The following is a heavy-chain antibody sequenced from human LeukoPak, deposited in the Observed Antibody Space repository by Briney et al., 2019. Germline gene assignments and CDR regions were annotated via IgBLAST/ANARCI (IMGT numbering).Heavy chain of an antibody. Sequence: GGSLRLSCAASGFTFSNYWMHWVRQAPGKGLVWVSVISSDGTTTAYADSVKGRFTISRDNAKNTLYLQMNGLRAEDTAIYYCVKDGGKSFSTTYDYWGQGTLVTVSS. D-gene: IGHD2-15*01. CDR2: ISSDGTTT. J-gene: IGHJ4*02. CDR3: VKDGGKSFSTTYDY. V-gene: IGHV3-74*01. CDR1: GFTFSNYW.